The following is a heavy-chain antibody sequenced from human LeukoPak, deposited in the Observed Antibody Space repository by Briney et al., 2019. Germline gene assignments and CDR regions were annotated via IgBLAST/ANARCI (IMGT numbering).Heavy chain of an antibody. D-gene: IGHD5-18*01. CDR3: ARLGTAMDPGGY. J-gene: IGHJ4*02. CDR1: GYTFTGYY. Sequence: GGSVKVSCKASGYTFTGYYMHWVRQAPGQGLEWMGWINPNSGGTNYAQKFQRRVTMTRDTSISTAYMELSRLRSDDTAVYYCARLGTAMDPGGYWGQGTLVTVSS. V-gene: IGHV1-2*02. CDR2: INPNSGGT.